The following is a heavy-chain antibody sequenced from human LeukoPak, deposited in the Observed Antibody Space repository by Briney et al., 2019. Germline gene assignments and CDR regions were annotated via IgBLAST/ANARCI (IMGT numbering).Heavy chain of an antibody. J-gene: IGHJ4*02. CDR2: ISYDGSNK. V-gene: IGHV3-30-3*01. Sequence: PGGSLRLSCAASGFTFSSYAMHWVRQAPGKGLEWVAVISYDGSNKYYADSVKGRFTISRDNSKNTLYLQMNSLRAEDTAVYYCARFRDYVDYWGQGTLVTVSS. CDR3: ARFRDYVDY. CDR1: GFTFSSYA.